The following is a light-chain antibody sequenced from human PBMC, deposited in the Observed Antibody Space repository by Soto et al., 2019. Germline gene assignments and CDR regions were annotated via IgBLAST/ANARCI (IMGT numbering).Light chain of an antibody. CDR2: GAS. CDR1: QSVSSSY. V-gene: IGKV3-20*01. CDR3: QQYGSSPFT. Sequence: EIVLTQSPGTLSLSPGERATLSCRASQSVSSSYLAWYQQKPGQAPRFLIYGASSRATGIPDRFSGSGSGTDFTLTISRLEPEDFAVYYCQQYGSSPFTFGPGTKVAIK. J-gene: IGKJ3*01.